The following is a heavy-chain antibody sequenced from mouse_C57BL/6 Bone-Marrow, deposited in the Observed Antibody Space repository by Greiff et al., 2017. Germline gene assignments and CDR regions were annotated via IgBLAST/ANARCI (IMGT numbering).Heavy chain of an antibody. CDR1: GYSFTDYN. CDR2: IIPNYGTT. D-gene: IGHD1-1*01. V-gene: IGHV1-39*01. Sequence: VQLQQSGPELVKPGASVKISCKASGYSFTDYNMNWVKQSNGKSLEWIGVIIPNYGTTSYNQKFKGKATLTVDQSSSTAYMHRNSLTSEDSADYYCAKRGAVVAHWYFDVWGTGTTVTGPS. CDR3: AKRGAVVAHWYFDV. J-gene: IGHJ1*03.